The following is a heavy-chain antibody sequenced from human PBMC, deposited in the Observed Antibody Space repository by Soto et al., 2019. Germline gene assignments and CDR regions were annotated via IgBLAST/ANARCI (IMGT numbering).Heavy chain of an antibody. CDR2: ISGSGGST. V-gene: IGHV3-23*01. CDR1: GFTFSIYA. Sequence: WGSLRVSCASSGFTFSIYAMSWVRQAPGKGLEWVSAISGSGGSTYYADSVKGRFTISRDNSKNTLYLQMNSLRAEDTAVYYCAKDHYYDSSGYVYWGQGTMVTVSS. D-gene: IGHD3-22*01. CDR3: AKDHYYDSSGYVY. J-gene: IGHJ4*02.